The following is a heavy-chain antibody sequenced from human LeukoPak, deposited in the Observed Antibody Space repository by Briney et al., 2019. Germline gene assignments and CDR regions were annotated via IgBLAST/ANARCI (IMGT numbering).Heavy chain of an antibody. Sequence: ASVKVSCKASVYTFTGYYMHWVRQAPGHGLEWMGWINPYSDYRYYAQRFQGRVTMTRDTSINTAYMQLNRLQSDDTAIYYCARQSTEDAFDIWGQGTMVTVSS. CDR2: INPYSDYR. CDR3: ARQSTEDAFDI. V-gene: IGHV1-2*02. J-gene: IGHJ3*02. CDR1: VYTFTGYY.